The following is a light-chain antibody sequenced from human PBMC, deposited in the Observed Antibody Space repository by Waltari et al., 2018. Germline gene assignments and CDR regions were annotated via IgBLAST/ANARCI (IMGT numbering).Light chain of an antibody. V-gene: IGKV3-15*01. CDR1: QSVSTT. Sequence: EIVMTQSPATLSVSPGGTATLSCRASQSVSTTLAWYRHQPGQAPSLLIYAASTRATGVPAKFRGSGSGTEFTLTISSLQSEDSAVYYCQQYSEWPPMDSFGQGTILEIK. CDR2: AAS. CDR3: QQYSEWPPMDS. J-gene: IGKJ2*03.